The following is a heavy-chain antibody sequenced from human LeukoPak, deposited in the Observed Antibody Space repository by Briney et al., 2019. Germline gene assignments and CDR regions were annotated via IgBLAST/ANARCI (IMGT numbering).Heavy chain of an antibody. D-gene: IGHD6-19*01. Sequence: GGSLRLSCAASGLTFSDYSMTWVRQAPGKGLFWVSGISAGGGSTYYADSVKGRFTISRDNSRNTLYLQMNTLRAEDTAVYYCAKDFSGWFDPWGQGTLVTVSS. J-gene: IGHJ5*02. CDR1: GLTFSDYS. V-gene: IGHV3-23*01. CDR2: ISAGGGST. CDR3: AKDFSGWFDP.